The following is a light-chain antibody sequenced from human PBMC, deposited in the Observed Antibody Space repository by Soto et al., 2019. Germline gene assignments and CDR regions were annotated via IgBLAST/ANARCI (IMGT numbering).Light chain of an antibody. J-gene: IGKJ1*01. Sequence: DIQMTQSPSTLSASVGDRVTNTCRASQSINSWVAWYQQKPGKAPKVVIYDASSLASGVPSRFSGSGSGTEFTLTIGSLQPDDFATYYCQRYNAFSQTFGQGTKVEI. V-gene: IGKV1-5*01. CDR1: QSINSW. CDR3: QRYNAFSQT. CDR2: DAS.